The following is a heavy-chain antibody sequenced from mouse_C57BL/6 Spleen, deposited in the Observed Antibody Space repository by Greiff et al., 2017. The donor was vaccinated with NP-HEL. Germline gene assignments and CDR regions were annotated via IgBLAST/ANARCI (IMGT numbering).Heavy chain of an antibody. Sequence: EVKLVESGGDLVKPGGSLKLSCAASGFTFSSYGMSWVRQTPDKRLEWVATISSGGSYTYYPDSVKGRFTISRDNAKNTLYLQMSSLKSEDTAMYYCARKDYDYENYAMDYWGQGTSVTVSS. CDR3: ARKDYDYENYAMDY. CDR2: ISSGGSYT. V-gene: IGHV5-6*01. CDR1: GFTFSSYG. D-gene: IGHD2-4*01. J-gene: IGHJ4*01.